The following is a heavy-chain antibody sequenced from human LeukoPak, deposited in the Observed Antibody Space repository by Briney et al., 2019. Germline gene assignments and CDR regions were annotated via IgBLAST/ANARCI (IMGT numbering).Heavy chain of an antibody. D-gene: IGHD3-10*01. CDR2: IYTSGST. J-gene: IGHJ4*02. V-gene: IGHV4-61*02. CDR3: ARGKEVITMLRGLKPGYYFDY. CDR1: GGSISSGSYY. Sequence: SETLSLTCTVSGGSISSGSYYWSWIRQPAGKGLEWIGRIYTSGSTNYNPSLKSRVTISVDTSKNQFSLKLSSVTAADTAVYYYARGKEVITMLRGLKPGYYFDYWGQGTLVTVSS.